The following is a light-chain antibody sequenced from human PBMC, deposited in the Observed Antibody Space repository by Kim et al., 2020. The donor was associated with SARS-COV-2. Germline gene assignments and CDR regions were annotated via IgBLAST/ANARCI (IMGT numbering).Light chain of an antibody. CDR3: QVWDSSTAWV. CDR2: RDL. Sequence: QPEGFARGCSDIGKKLVRSDQKKRAAAPILIIYRDLNRPSGIPERFSGSTSQRTATLTIGRAQAGDEADYYCQVWDSSTAWVFGGGTQLTVL. V-gene: IGLV3-9*01. J-gene: IGLJ2*01. CDR1: DIGKKL.